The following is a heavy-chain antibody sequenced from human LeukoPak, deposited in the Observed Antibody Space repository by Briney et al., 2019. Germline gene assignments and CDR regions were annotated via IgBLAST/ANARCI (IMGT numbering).Heavy chain of an antibody. V-gene: IGHV4-59*01. CDR2: IYYSGSA. Sequence: SETLSLTCTVSGGSINSYYWSWVRQPPGKGLEWIGFIYYSGSANYSPSLKSRVTISVDTSKNQFSLKLSSVTAADTAVYFCARAGPAGGWFDPWGQGTLVTVSS. D-gene: IGHD3-16*01. CDR3: ARAGPAGGWFDP. J-gene: IGHJ5*02. CDR1: GGSINSYY.